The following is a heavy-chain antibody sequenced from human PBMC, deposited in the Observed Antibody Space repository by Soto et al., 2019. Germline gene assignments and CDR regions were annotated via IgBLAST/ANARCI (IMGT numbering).Heavy chain of an antibody. CDR1: GITVGSNS. CDR2: IYSSGRT. V-gene: IGHV3-66*01. J-gene: IGHJ3*02. Sequence: GGSLRLSCAASGITVGSNSMSWVRQAPGRGLEWVSVIYSSGRTYYAESVKGRFSTSRDNSKNTLFLQTNSLRVEDTAVYYCARENGGLVDAFDIWGQGTVVTVSS. D-gene: IGHD4-17*01. CDR3: ARENGGLVDAFDI.